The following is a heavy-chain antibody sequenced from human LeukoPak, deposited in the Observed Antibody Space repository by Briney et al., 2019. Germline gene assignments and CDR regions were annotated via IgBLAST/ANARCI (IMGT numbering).Heavy chain of an antibody. V-gene: IGHV3-20*04. D-gene: IGHD3-22*01. CDR1: GFTFDDYG. CDR2: INWNGGST. CDR3: ARDRNRITYYYDSRGNAFDI. J-gene: IGHJ3*02. Sequence: PGGSLRLSCAASGFTFDDYGMSWVRQAPGKGLEWVSGINWNGGSTGYADSVKGRFTISRDNAKNSLYLQMNSLRAEDTALYYCARDRNRITYYYDSRGNAFDIWGQGTMVTVSS.